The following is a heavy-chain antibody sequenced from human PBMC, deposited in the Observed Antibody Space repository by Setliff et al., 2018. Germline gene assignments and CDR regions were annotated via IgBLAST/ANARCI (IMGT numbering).Heavy chain of an antibody. CDR2: ISSSSSYI. V-gene: IGHV3-21*01. Sequence: GGSLRLSCAASGFTFSSYSMNWVRQAPGKGLEWVSSISSSSSYIYYADSVKGRFTISRDSAKNSLYLQMNNLRPEDAGFYYCATERSAPWGPFDWWGQGTLVTVSS. CDR1: GFTFSSYS. J-gene: IGHJ4*02. D-gene: IGHD3-16*01. CDR3: ATERSAPWGPFDW.